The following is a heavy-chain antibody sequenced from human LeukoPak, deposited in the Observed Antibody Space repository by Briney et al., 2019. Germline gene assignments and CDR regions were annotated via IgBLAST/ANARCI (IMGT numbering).Heavy chain of an antibody. J-gene: IGHJ4*02. V-gene: IGHV4-39*01. CDR2: IYYSGST. CDR1: GGSISSSSYY. CDR3: ARAVAGIFDY. Sequence: PSETLSLTCTVSGGSISSSSYYWGWVRQPPGKGLEWIGTIYYSGSTYYNPSLKSRFTISVDTSKNQFSLKLSSVTAADTAVYYCARAVAGIFDYWGQGTLVTVSS. D-gene: IGHD6-19*01.